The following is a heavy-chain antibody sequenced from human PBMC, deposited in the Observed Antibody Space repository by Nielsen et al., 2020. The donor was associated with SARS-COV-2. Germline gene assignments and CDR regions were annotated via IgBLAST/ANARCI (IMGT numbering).Heavy chain of an antibody. CDR3: ASIQNGDYAPIGY. CDR1: GGSISTSSYY. CDR2: IHHSGST. J-gene: IGHJ4*02. D-gene: IGHD4-17*01. V-gene: IGHV4-39*07. Sequence: SETLSLTCTVSGGSISTSSYYWGWIRQPPGKGLEWIGTIHHSGSTNYNPSLKSRVTISVDTSKNQFSLKLSSVTAADTAVYYCASIQNGDYAPIGYWGQGTLVTVSS.